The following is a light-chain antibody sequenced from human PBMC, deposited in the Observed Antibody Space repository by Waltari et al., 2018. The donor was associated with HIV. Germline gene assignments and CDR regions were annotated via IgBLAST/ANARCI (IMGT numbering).Light chain of an antibody. CDR3: IQGKDWPYT. Sequence: DIVMTQSQLSLPVNLGQPAAMSWRSSQSVAYSDGKTYLNWFQQRPGQSPRRLFYKVSKRDSGVPDRFSGSGSGTDFTLKISRVEAEDAGVYYCIQGKDWPYTFGQGTKLEIK. V-gene: IGKV2-30*01. CDR2: KVS. CDR1: QSVAYSDGKTY. J-gene: IGKJ2*01.